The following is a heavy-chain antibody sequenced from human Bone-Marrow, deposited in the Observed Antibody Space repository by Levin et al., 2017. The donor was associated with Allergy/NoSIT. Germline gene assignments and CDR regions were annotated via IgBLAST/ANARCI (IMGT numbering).Heavy chain of an antibody. Sequence: AGGSLRLSCAASGFTFSSYGMHWVRQAPGKGLEWVAVISYDGSNKYYADSVKGRFTISRDNSKNTLYLQMNSLRAEDTAVYYCAKEENYYDSSGYYRPTNYFQHWGQGTLVTVSS. V-gene: IGHV3-30*18. CDR1: GFTFSSYG. D-gene: IGHD3-22*01. J-gene: IGHJ1*01. CDR3: AKEENYYDSSGYYRPTNYFQH. CDR2: ISYDGSNK.